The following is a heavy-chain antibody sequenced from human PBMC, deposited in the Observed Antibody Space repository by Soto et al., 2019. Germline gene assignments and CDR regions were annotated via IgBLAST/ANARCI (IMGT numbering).Heavy chain of an antibody. CDR1: GFTFSIYT. J-gene: IGHJ4*02. CDR3: AKDFTPDSRGDIDY. CDR2: IYGNGRST. Sequence: EVQLLESGGGLVQPAGSLRLSCAASGFTFSIYTMSWFRQAPGKGLEWVSSIYGNGRSTFYSASVKGRFPISRDNSGNTGYLQMSSLRAEDTAIYYCAKDFTPDSRGDIDYWGQGSLVTVSS. D-gene: IGHD3-16*01. V-gene: IGHV3-23*01.